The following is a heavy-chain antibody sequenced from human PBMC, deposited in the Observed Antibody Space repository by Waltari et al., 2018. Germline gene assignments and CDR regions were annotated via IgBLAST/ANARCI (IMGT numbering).Heavy chain of an antibody. V-gene: IGHV3-21*01. J-gene: IGHJ3*02. CDR2: ISSSSSYI. CDR1: GFTFSSYS. Sequence: EVQLVESGGGLVKPGGSLRLSCAASGFTFSSYSMNWVRQAPGKGLEWVASISSSSSYIYCADSVKGRFTISGDNAKNSLYLQMNSLRAEDTAMYYCAKESLGAFDIWGQGTMVTVSS. CDR3: AKESLGAFDI. D-gene: IGHD3-16*01.